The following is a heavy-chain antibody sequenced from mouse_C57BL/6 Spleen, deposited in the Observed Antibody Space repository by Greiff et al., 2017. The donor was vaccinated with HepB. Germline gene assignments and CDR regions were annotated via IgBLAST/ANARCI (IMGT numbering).Heavy chain of an antibody. Sequence: EVKLVESGGDLVKPGGSLKLSCAASGFTFSSYGMSWVRQTPDKRLEWVATISSGGSYTYYPDSVKGRFTISRDNAKNTLYLQMSSLKSEDTAMYYCARQDDYDQRAWFAYWGQGTLVTVSA. D-gene: IGHD2-4*01. J-gene: IGHJ3*01. V-gene: IGHV5-6*01. CDR2: ISSGGSYT. CDR3: ARQDDYDQRAWFAY. CDR1: GFTFSSYG.